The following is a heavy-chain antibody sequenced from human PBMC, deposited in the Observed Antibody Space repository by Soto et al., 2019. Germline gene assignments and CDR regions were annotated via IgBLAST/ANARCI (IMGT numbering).Heavy chain of an antibody. CDR2: IYYSGST. D-gene: IGHD3-3*02. CDR1: GGSISSGGYY. J-gene: IGHJ6*02. Sequence: QVQLQESGPGLVKPSQTLSLTCTVSGGSISSGGYYWSWIRQHPGKGLEWIGYIYYSGSTYYNPSLKSRVTISVDTSKNQFSLKLSSVTAADTAVYYCARDLAPDNYYYYGMDVWGQGTTVTVSS. CDR3: ARDLAPDNYYYYGMDV. V-gene: IGHV4-31*03.